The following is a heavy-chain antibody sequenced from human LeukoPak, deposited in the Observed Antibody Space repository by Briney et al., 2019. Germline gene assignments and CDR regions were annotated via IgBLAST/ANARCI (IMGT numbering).Heavy chain of an antibody. CDR2: ITGSGGYT. D-gene: IGHD6-6*01. CDR1: GFTFSSYA. J-gene: IGHJ3*02. Sequence: GGSLRLSCAASGFTFSSYAMSWVRQAPGKGLEWVSGITGSGGYTYYTDSLKGRFTISRDNSKNTLYLQMNSLRAEDTAVYYCAKDRLIAARHDAFHIWGQGTMVTVSS. CDR3: AKDRLIAARHDAFHI. V-gene: IGHV3-23*01.